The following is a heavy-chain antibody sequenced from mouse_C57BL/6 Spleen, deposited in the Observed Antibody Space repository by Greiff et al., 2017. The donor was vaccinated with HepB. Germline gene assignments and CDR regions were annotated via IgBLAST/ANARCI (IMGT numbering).Heavy chain of an antibody. CDR2: INPNNGGT. V-gene: IGHV1-26*01. CDR3: ARAIYYDYDGYAMDY. D-gene: IGHD2-4*01. J-gene: IGHJ4*01. CDR1: GYTFTDYY. Sequence: EVQLQQSGPELVKPGASVKISCKASGYTFTDYYMNWVKQSHGKSLEWIGDINPNNGGTSYNQKFKGKATLTVDKSSSTAYMELRSLTSADSAVYYGARAIYYDYDGYAMDYWGQGTSVTVSS.